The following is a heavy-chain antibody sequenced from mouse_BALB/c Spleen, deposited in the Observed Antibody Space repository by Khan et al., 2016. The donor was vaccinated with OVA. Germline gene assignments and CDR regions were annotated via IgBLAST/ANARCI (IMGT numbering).Heavy chain of an antibody. V-gene: IGHV2-6-4*01. CDR2: IWGGGGT. D-gene: IGHD2-14*01. CDR1: GFSLSRYN. CDR3: ARAYYRYDGYYAMDY. Sequence: QVQLQQSGPGLVAPSQSLSITCTVSGFSLSRYNIHWVRQPPGKGLEWLGMIWGGGGTDYNSTLKSRLSISKDNSKSQAFLKMNSLQTDDTSEYYCARAYYRYDGYYAMDYWGQGTSVTVSA. J-gene: IGHJ4*01.